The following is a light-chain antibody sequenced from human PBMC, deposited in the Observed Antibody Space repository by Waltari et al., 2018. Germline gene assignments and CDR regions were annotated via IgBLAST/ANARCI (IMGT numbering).Light chain of an antibody. CDR3: VLYMGGGIL. CDR2: STN. V-gene: IGLV8-61*01. CDR1: SGSVPTTYY. Sequence: QTVVTQEPSFSVSPGGTVTLTCGLRSGSVPTTYYPSWYQQTPGQAPRPLIYSTNTRSSGVPDRISGSILGNKAALTITGVQADDESDYYCVLYMGGGILFGGGTKLTVL. J-gene: IGLJ3*02.